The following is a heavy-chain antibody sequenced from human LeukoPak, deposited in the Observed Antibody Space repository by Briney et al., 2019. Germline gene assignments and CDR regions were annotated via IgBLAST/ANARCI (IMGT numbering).Heavy chain of an antibody. D-gene: IGHD3-10*01. J-gene: IGHJ5*02. V-gene: IGHV4-59*01. CDR3: ARDLGYYGSGTFDP. CDR2: IYYSGST. Sequence: SETLSLTCTVSVASISSYYWSWFRQPPGKGQEWIGYIYYSGSTNYNPSLKSRVTISVDTSKNQFSLKLTSVTAADTAVYYCARDLGYYGSGTFDPWGQGTLVTVSS. CDR1: VASISSYY.